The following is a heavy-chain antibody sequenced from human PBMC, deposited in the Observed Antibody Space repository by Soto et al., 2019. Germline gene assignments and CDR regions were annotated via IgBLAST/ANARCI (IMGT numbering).Heavy chain of an antibody. CDR3: ARGILVPAAVPYYMDV. CDR2: IIPILGIA. D-gene: IGHD2-2*01. Sequence: QVQLVQSGAEVKKPGSSVKVSCKASGGTFSSYTISWVRQAPGQGLEWMGRIIPILGIANYAHKFQGRVTITADKSTSTAYMELSSLRSEDTAVYYCARGILVPAAVPYYMDVWGKGTTVTVSS. J-gene: IGHJ6*03. CDR1: GGTFSSYT. V-gene: IGHV1-69*02.